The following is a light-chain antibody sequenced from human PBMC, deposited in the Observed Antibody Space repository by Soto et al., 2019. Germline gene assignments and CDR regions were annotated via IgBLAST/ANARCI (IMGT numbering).Light chain of an antibody. J-gene: IGKJ1*01. Sequence: DIVMTQSPDSLPVSLGERATINCKSSQSVLHSSNTKHCVSWYQPKPGQPPKLLIYWASTRESGVPDRFTGSGSGTDFTLTISCLQAEDVAVYFCQQYFDTPWTFGQGTKVEIK. CDR3: QQYFDTPWT. V-gene: IGKV4-1*01. CDR2: WAS. CDR1: QSVLHSSNTKHC.